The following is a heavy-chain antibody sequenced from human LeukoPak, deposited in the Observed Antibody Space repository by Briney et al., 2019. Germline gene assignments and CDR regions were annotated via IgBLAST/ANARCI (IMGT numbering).Heavy chain of an antibody. CDR2: IGSSAGTT. J-gene: IGHJ4*02. V-gene: IGHV3-23*01. Sequence: PGGSLRLSCAASGFTFSSYAMAWVRQAPGKGLEWVSTIGSSAGTTLYADSVKGRFTISRDNSKNTLFLEMNSLRAEDTALYYCAKASGPMYFDSWGQGTLVTVSS. CDR1: GFTFSSYA. CDR3: AKASGPMYFDS. D-gene: IGHD1-26*01.